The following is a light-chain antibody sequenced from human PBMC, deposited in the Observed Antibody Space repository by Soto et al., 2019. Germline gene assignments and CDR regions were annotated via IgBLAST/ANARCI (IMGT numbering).Light chain of an antibody. J-gene: IGKJ4*01. CDR3: QQFSSYPLT. V-gene: IGKV3-20*01. CDR1: QTVRNKY. CDR2: DAS. Sequence: PGTRSLSPGERATLSCRASQTVRNKYLAWYQQKPGQAPRLLIYDASSRATGIPDRFSGGGSGTDFTLTISRLEPEDFALYYCQQFSSYPLTFGGGTKVDIK.